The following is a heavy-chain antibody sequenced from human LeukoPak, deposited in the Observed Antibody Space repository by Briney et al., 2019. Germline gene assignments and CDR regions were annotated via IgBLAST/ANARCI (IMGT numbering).Heavy chain of an antibody. CDR3: ARGAGGFSNFNWFDP. J-gene: IGHJ5*02. CDR2: IYYSGST. CDR1: GGSISSYY. Sequence: SETLSLTCTVSGGSISSYYWSWIRQPPGKGLEWIGSIYYSGSTYYNPSLKSRVTISVDTSKNQFSLKLSSVTAADTAVYYCARGAGGFSNFNWFDPWGQGTLVTVSS. V-gene: IGHV4-59*12. D-gene: IGHD4-11*01.